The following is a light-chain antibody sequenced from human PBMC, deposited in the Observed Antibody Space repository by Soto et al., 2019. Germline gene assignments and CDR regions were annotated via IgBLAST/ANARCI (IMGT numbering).Light chain of an antibody. CDR2: GAS. CDR3: QQYGRSPFT. Sequence: EIVLTQSPGTLSLSPGERATISCRASQSVSSSYLAWYQQKPGQAPRLLIYGASSRSTGLPDRFSGSGSGTDFTLTISRLEPEDFAVYYCQQYGRSPFTFGPGTKVNIK. V-gene: IGKV3-20*01. CDR1: QSVSSSY. J-gene: IGKJ3*01.